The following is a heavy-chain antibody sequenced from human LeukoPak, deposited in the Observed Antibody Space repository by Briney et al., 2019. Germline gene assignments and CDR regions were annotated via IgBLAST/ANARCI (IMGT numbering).Heavy chain of an antibody. V-gene: IGHV4-59*05. CDR2: IYFSGGT. Sequence: SETLSLTCTVSGGSISSYYWSWIRQPPGKGLEWIGSIYFSGGTYYNASLKSRVTISVDTSKNQFSLKLSSVTAADTAVYYCAGGGGYYFDYWGQGTLVTVSS. CDR3: AGGGGYYFDY. CDR1: GGSISSYY. D-gene: IGHD2-15*01. J-gene: IGHJ4*02.